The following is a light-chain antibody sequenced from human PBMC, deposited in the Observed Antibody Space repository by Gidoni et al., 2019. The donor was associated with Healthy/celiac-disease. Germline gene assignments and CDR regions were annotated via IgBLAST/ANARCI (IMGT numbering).Light chain of an antibody. J-gene: IGLJ1*01. V-gene: IGLV1-44*01. CDR2: SNN. CDR3: AAWDDSLNGHV. CDR1: SSNIGSNT. Sequence: QSVLTQPPSASGTPGQRVTISCSGSSSNIGSNTVNWYQQLPGKAPKLLIYSNNQRPSGVPDRFSGSKSGTSASLAISGLQSEDEADYYCAAWDDSLNGHVFGTGTKVTVL.